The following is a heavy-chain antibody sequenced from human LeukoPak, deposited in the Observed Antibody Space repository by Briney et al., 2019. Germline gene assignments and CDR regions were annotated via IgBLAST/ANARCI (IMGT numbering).Heavy chain of an antibody. D-gene: IGHD3-16*01. Sequence: GGSLRLSCAASGFTFSSYEMNWVRQAPGKGLEWVSYISSSGSTIYYADSVKGRFTISRDNAKNSLYLQMNSLRAEDTAVYYCARESGPPGVTSFDYWGQGTLVTVSS. J-gene: IGHJ4*02. V-gene: IGHV3-48*03. CDR1: GFTFSSYE. CDR2: ISSSGSTI. CDR3: ARESGPPGVTSFDY.